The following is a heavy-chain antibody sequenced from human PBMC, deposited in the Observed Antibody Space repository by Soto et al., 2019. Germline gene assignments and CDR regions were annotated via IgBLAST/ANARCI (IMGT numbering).Heavy chain of an antibody. CDR2: ISGSGDST. Sequence: GGSLRLSCAAFGFTFSRYVMSWVRQAPGKGLEWVSTISGSGDSTYYADSVKGRFTISRDNSKNTLYLQMNSLRAEDTAVYYCAKGISDSVSSAYNYWGQGTLVTVSS. CDR1: GFTFSRYV. D-gene: IGHD3-22*01. CDR3: AKGISDSVSSAYNY. V-gene: IGHV3-23*01. J-gene: IGHJ4*02.